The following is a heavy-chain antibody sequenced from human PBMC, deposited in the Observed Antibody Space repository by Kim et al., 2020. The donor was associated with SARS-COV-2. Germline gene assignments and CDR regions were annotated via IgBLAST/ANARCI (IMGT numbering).Heavy chain of an antibody. D-gene: IGHD5-12*01. Sequence: GGSLRLSCAASGFTFSSYSMNWVRQAPGKGLEWVSYISSSSSTIYYADSVKGRFTISRDNAKNSLYLQMNSLRAEDTAVYYCARGRSGYVPGWFDPWGQGTLVTVSS. CDR2: ISSSSSTI. CDR3: ARGRSGYVPGWFDP. CDR1: GFTFSSYS. J-gene: IGHJ5*02. V-gene: IGHV3-48*04.